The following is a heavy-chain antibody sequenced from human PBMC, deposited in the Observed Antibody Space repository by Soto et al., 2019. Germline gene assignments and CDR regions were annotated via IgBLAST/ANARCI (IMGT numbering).Heavy chain of an antibody. CDR3: AKSYCASNNCLSDF. J-gene: IGHJ4*02. D-gene: IGHD3-10*01. CDR2: ISSSGSTI. Sequence: GGSLRLSCAASGFTFSDYYMSWIRQAPGKGLEWVSYISSSGSTIYYADSVKGRFTISRDNSRNSLYLQMNSLRADDTAVYYCAKSYCASNNCLSDFWGQGTLVTVSS. V-gene: IGHV3-11*04. CDR1: GFTFSDYY.